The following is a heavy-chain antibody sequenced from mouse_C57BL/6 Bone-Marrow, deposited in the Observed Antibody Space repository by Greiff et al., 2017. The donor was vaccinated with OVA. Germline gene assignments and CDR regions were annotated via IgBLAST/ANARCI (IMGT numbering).Heavy chain of an antibody. CDR1: GYTFTSYW. D-gene: IGHD1-1*01. V-gene: IGHV1-55*01. CDR2: IYPGSGST. J-gene: IGHJ2*01. Sequence: VQLQQPGAELVKPGASVKMSCKASGYTFTSYWITWVKQRPGQGLEWIGDIYPGSGSTNYNEKFKSKATLTVYTSSSTAYMQLSSLTSEDSAVYYCARNYYYGSSYYWGQGTTLTVSS. CDR3: ARNYYYGSSYY.